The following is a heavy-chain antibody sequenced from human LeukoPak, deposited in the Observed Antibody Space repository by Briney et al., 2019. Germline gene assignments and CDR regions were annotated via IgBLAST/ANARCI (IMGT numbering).Heavy chain of an antibody. CDR2: IYSGGST. CDR3: AREGPRWLTDYYGMDV. Sequence: PGGSLRLSCAASGFTVSSNYMSWVRQAPGKGLEWVSVIYSGGSTYYADSVKGRFTISRDNSKNTLYLQMNSLRAEDTAVYYCAREGPRWLTDYYGMDVWGQGTTVTVSS. D-gene: IGHD5-24*01. J-gene: IGHJ6*02. CDR1: GFTVSSNY. V-gene: IGHV3-66*01.